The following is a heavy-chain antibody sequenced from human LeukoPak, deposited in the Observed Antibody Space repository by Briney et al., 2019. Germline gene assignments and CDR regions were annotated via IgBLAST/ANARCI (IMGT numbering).Heavy chain of an antibody. CDR2: IYSGGST. CDR1: GFTFSSYA. J-gene: IGHJ4*02. CDR3: ARGGYSYGQNY. D-gene: IGHD5-18*01. V-gene: IGHV3-53*01. Sequence: GGSLRLSCAASGFTFSSYAMSWVRQAPGKGLEWVSVIYSGGSTYYADSVKGRFTISRDNSKNTLYLQMNSLRAEDTAVYYCARGGYSYGQNYWGQGTLVTVSS.